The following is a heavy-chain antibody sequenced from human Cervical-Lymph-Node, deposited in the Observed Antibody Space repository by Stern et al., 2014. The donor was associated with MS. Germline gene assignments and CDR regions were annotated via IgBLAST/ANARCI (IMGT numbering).Heavy chain of an antibody. D-gene: IGHD3-22*01. CDR2: INTNTGNP. V-gene: IGHV7-4-1*02. Sequence: VQLVESGSEVKKPGASVKVSCKASGYTFSHRAITWVRQAPGQGLEWMGWINTNTGNPTYAQGFTGRFVFSLDSSVSTAYLQITSLNVDDTAVYYCARDEDSAYYADYWGQGTLVTVSS. J-gene: IGHJ4*02. CDR3: ARDEDSAYYADY. CDR1: GYTFSHRA.